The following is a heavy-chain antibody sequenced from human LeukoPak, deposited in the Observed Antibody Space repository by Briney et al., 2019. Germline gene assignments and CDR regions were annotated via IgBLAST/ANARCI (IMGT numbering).Heavy chain of an antibody. D-gene: IGHD5-18*01. CDR2: INPNSGGT. CDR1: GYTFTGYY. J-gene: IGHJ5*02. V-gene: IGHV1-2*02. Sequence: EASVKVSCKASGYTFTGYYMHWVRQAPGQGLEWMGWINPNSGGTNYAQKFQGRVTMTRDMSTSTVYMELSSLRSEDTAVYYCARDSTDTAMSNNWFDPWGQGTLVTVSS. CDR3: ARDSTDTAMSNNWFDP.